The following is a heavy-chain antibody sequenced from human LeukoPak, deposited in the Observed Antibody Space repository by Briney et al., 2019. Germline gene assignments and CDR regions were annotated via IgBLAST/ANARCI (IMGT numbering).Heavy chain of an antibody. J-gene: IGHJ4*02. Sequence: PGGSLRLSCAASGFTFSSYGMHWVRQAPGKGLEWVAVISYDGSNEYYADSVKGRFTISRDNSKNTLYLQMSSLRAEDTAVYYCAKDNHDYSNYFDYWGQGTLVTVSS. D-gene: IGHD4-11*01. CDR2: ISYDGSNE. CDR3: AKDNHDYSNYFDY. CDR1: GFTFSSYG. V-gene: IGHV3-30*18.